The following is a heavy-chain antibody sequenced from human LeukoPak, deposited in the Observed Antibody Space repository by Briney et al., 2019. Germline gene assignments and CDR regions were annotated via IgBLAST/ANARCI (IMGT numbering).Heavy chain of an antibody. D-gene: IGHD2/OR15-2a*01. CDR1: GGSIDTYY. CDR3: AKDSAKKYDDY. J-gene: IGHJ4*02. CDR2: VFHTGST. V-gene: IGHV4-59*01. Sequence: SETLSLTCTVSGGSIDTYYWNWIRQPPGKGLEWIGYVFHTGSTNYNPSLKSRVTISVDTSKNQFSLKLSSVTAADTAVYYCAKDSAKKYDDYWGQGTLVTVSS.